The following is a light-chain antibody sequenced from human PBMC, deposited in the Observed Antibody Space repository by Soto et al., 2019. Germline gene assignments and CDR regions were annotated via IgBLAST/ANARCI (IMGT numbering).Light chain of an antibody. J-gene: IGLJ2*01. CDR1: SSDVGGYNY. CDR3: SSYSSSSTLVV. V-gene: IGLV2-14*01. Sequence: QSALTQPASVSGSPGQSITISCTGTSSDVGGYNYVSWYQQHPFKAPKLLIYEVSNRPSGVSDRFSGSKSGNTASLTISGLQAEDETDYYCSSYSSSSTLVVFGGGTQLTVL. CDR2: EVS.